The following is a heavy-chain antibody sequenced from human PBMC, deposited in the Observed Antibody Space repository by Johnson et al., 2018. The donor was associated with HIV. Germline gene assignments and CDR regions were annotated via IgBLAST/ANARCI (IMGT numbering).Heavy chain of an antibody. Sequence: QVQLVESGGCLVQPGGSLRLSCAASGFTFSSYAMHWVRQAPGKGLEWVAFIRYDGSNKYYADSVKGRFSISRDNSKNTLYLQMNSLRTEDTAVYYCAKVRVAAMIVVVSGRDAFDIWGQGTMVTVSS. J-gene: IGHJ3*02. CDR2: IRYDGSNK. V-gene: IGHV3-30*02. D-gene: IGHD3-22*01. CDR3: AKVRVAAMIVVVSGRDAFDI. CDR1: GFTFSSYA.